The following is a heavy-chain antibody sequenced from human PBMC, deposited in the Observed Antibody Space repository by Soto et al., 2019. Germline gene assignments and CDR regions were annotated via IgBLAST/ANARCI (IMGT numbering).Heavy chain of an antibody. CDR2: ISYDVSNK. Sequence: PWGSLRLSCAASGFTFSSYGMHWVRQAPGKGLEWVAVISYDVSNKYYADSVKGRFTISRDNSKNTLYLQMNSLRAEDTAVYYCAKDLSIAARPYSYYYGTDVWGNGKTVTDSP. CDR1: GFTFSSYG. CDR3: AKDLSIAARPYSYYYGTDV. D-gene: IGHD6-6*01. V-gene: IGHV3-30*18. J-gene: IGHJ6*04.